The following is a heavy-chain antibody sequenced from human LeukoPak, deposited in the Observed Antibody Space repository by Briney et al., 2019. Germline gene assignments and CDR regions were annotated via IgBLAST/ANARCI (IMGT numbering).Heavy chain of an antibody. CDR1: GGSFSGYY. Sequence: KPSETLSLTCAVYGGSFSGYYWSWIRQPPGKGLEWIGEINHSGSTNYNPSLKSRVTISVDTSKNQFSLKLSSVTAADTAVYYCAREGLGDYFEYCFDYWGQGTLVTVSS. J-gene: IGHJ4*02. D-gene: IGHD4-17*01. CDR2: INHSGST. V-gene: IGHV4-34*01. CDR3: AREGLGDYFEYCFDY.